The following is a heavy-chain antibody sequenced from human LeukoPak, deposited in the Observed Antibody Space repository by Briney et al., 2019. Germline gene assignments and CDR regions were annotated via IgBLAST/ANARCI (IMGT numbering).Heavy chain of an antibody. CDR2: INNYGSIT. V-gene: IGHV3-74*03. CDR1: GFTVSSNY. J-gene: IGHJ4*02. CDR3: ASLTSQYDY. Sequence: PGGSLRLSCAASGFTVSSNYMSWVRQAPGKGLVWVSRINNYGSITTYADSVKGRFTISRDNAKNTLYLQMNSLRAEDTAVYYCASLTSQYDYWGLGTLVTVSS. D-gene: IGHD3-10*01.